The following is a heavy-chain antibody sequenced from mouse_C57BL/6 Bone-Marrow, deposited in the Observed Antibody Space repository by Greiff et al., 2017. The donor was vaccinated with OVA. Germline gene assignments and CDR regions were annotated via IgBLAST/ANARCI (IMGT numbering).Heavy chain of an antibody. CDR3: ARGARDFDY. V-gene: IGHV5-16*01. J-gene: IGHJ2*01. Sequence: EVMLVESEGGLVQPGSSMKLSCTASGFTFSDYYMAWVRQVPEKGLEWVANINYDGSSTYYLDSLKSRFIISRDNAKNILYLQMSSLKSEDTATYYCARGARDFDYWGQGTTLTVSS. CDR2: INYDGSST. CDR1: GFTFSDYY.